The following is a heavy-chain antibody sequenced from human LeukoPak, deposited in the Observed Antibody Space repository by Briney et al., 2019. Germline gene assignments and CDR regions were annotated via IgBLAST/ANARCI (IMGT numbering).Heavy chain of an antibody. V-gene: IGHV1-8*02. CDR3: ARGSPTSSWYLYYYYGMDV. D-gene: IGHD6-13*01. CDR2: MNPNSGNT. Sequence: GGSVKVSCKASGYTFTSYGISWVRQAPGQGLEWMGWMNPNSGNTGYAQKFQGRVTMTRNTSISTAYMELSSLRSEDTAVYYCARGSPTSSWYLYYYYGMDVWGQGTTVTVSS. J-gene: IGHJ6*02. CDR1: GYTFTSYG.